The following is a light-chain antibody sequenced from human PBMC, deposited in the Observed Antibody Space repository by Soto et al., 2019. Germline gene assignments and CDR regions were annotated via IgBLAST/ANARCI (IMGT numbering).Light chain of an antibody. CDR3: QQRNSWPVT. V-gene: IGKV3-11*01. CDR1: QSISNY. Sequence: IVLTQSPATLSLSPGERVTFSCRASQSISNYLAWYQQKPGQAPRLLIYDSSNRATGIPARFSGSGSGTDFTLTISSLEPEDFAVYYCQQRNSWPVTFGQGTRLEIK. J-gene: IGKJ5*01. CDR2: DSS.